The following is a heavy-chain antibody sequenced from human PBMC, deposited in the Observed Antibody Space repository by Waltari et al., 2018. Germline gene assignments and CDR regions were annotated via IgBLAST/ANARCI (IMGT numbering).Heavy chain of an antibody. J-gene: IGHJ4*02. CDR1: GGSISSYY. D-gene: IGHD1-1*01. Sequence: QVQLQESGPGLVKPSETLSLTCTVSGGSISSYYWSWIRQPPGKGLEWIGYIYYSGSTNYHPSLKSRVTISVDTSKNQFSLKLSSVTAADTAVYYCARGGGSYNWNDAPDYWGQGTLVTVSS. CDR3: ARGGGSYNWNDAPDY. CDR2: IYYSGST. V-gene: IGHV4-59*01.